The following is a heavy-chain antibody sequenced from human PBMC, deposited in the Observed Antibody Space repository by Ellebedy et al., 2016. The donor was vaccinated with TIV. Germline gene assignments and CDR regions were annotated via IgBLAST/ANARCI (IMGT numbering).Heavy chain of an antibody. V-gene: IGHV3-48*04. Sequence: GGSLRLSXAASGFTFSSYSMNWVRQAPGKGLEWVSYISSSRNIMYYADSVEGRFTISRDDAKNSLYLQMNSLRAEDTAVYYCARDMAGSYYYWGQGTLVTVSS. D-gene: IGHD1-26*01. J-gene: IGHJ4*02. CDR2: ISSSRNIM. CDR1: GFTFSSYS. CDR3: ARDMAGSYYY.